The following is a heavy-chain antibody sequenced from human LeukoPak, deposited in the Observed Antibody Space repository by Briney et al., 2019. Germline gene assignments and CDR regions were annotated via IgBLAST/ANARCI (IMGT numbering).Heavy chain of an antibody. V-gene: IGHV1-24*01. D-gene: IGHD3-10*01. CDR1: GYTLTELS. Sequence: ASVKVSCKVSGYTLTELSMHRVRQAPGKGLEWMGGFDPEDGETIYAQKFQGRVTMTEDTSTDTAYMELSSLRSEDTAVYYCATGPPGPGFMGFDYWGQGTLVTVSS. J-gene: IGHJ4*02. CDR2: FDPEDGET. CDR3: ATGPPGPGFMGFDY.